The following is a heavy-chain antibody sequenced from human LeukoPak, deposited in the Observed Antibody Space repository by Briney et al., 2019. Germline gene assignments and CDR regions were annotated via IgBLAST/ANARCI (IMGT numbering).Heavy chain of an antibody. D-gene: IGHD2-2*01. CDR2: ISSSSSYI. Sequence: GGSLRLSCAASGFTFSSYSMNWVRQAPGKGLEWVSSISSSSSYIYYADSVKGRFTISRDNSKNTLYLQMNSLRAEDTAVYYCAKDRVVMGYCSSTSCYVGSGGDYWGQGTLVTVSS. J-gene: IGHJ4*02. CDR3: AKDRVVMGYCSSTSCYVGSGGDY. V-gene: IGHV3-21*04. CDR1: GFTFSSYS.